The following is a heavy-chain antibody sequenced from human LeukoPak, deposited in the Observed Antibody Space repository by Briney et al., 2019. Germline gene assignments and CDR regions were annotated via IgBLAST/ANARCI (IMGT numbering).Heavy chain of an antibody. CDR3: VRQMIRFWFDP. J-gene: IGHJ5*02. D-gene: IGHD3-16*01. CDR2: INPDGSQK. CDR1: GFTFSRYA. Sequence: QPGGSLRLSCSASGFTFSRYAMNWVRQAPGKGLEWVADINPDGSQKYSVDSVKGRFTISRDNAKNSLFLQMNSLRAEDTAVYYCVRQMIRFWFDPWGQGTQVTVSS. V-gene: IGHV3-7*01.